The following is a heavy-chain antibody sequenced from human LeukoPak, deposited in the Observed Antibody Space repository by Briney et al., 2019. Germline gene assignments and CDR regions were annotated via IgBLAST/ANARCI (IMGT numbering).Heavy chain of an antibody. J-gene: IGHJ4*02. V-gene: IGHV4-31*03. Sequence: SETLSLTCTVSGASISSGGYYWSWIRQHPGKGLEWIGYIYYGGSTYYNPSLKSRITISVDTSKNQFSLELSSVTAADTAVYYCARADGRVRGYYFDYWHQGIMVTVSA. CDR3: ARADGRVRGYYFDY. CDR2: IYYGGST. D-gene: IGHD3-10*01. CDR1: GASISSGGYY.